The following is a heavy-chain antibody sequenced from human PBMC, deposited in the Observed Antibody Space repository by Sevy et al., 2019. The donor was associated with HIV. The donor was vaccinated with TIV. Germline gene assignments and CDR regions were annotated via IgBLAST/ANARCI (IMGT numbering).Heavy chain of an antibody. Sequence: GGSLRLSCAASGFTFSSYWMSWVRQAPGKGLEWVADIKKDGSVKLYADAVKGRFTISRDNAENSVDLQMKSLRAEVTAVYFCARWRGAQSEFDYWGQGARVTVSS. V-gene: IGHV3-7*01. CDR2: IKKDGSVK. D-gene: IGHD3-3*01. CDR3: ARWRGAQSEFDY. CDR1: GFTFSSYW. J-gene: IGHJ4*02.